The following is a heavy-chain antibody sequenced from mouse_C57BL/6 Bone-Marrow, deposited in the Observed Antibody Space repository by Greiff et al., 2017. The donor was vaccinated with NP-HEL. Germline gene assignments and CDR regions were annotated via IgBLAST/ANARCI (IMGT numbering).Heavy chain of an antibody. D-gene: IGHD3-3*01. J-gene: IGHJ4*01. CDR1: GFTFSDYY. CDR2: INYDGSST. Sequence: EVQLVESEGGLVQPGSSMKLSCTASGFTFSDYYMAWVRQVPDKGLEWVANINYDGSSTYYLDSLKSRFIISRDNAKNFLYLQMSSLKSEDTATYYCARARAYAMDYWGQGTSVTVSS. CDR3: ARARAYAMDY. V-gene: IGHV5-16*01.